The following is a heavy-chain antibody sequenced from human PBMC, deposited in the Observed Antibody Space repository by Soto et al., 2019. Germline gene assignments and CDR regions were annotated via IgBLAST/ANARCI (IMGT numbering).Heavy chain of an antibody. D-gene: IGHD3-22*01. CDR3: ASDLALDNYYDPSGDY. J-gene: IGHJ4*02. Sequence: QVQLVQSGAEVKKPGSSVKVSCKASGGSFSSYTLSWVRQAPGQGLEWMGRISPILGITNYAQKFQGRLTITADKPTRTAYMELRSLRSEDTAVYYCASDLALDNYYDPSGDYWGQGTLVTVSS. CDR1: GGSFSSYT. V-gene: IGHV1-69*02. CDR2: ISPILGIT.